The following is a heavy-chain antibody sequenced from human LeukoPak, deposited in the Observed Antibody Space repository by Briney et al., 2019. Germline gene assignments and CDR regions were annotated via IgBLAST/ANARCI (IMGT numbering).Heavy chain of an antibody. CDR3: ARDREVATIVYYFDY. D-gene: IGHD5-12*01. J-gene: IGHJ4*02. V-gene: IGHV3-30*04. CDR1: GFTFSSYA. CDR2: ISYDGSNK. Sequence: PGGSLRLSCAASGFTFSSYAMHWVRQAPGKGLEWVAVISYDGSNKYYADSVKGRFTNSRDNSKNTLYLQMNSLRAEDTAVYYCARDREVATIVYYFDYWGQGTLVTVSS.